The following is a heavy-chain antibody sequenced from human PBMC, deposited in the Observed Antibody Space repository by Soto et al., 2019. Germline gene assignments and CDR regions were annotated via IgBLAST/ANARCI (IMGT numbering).Heavy chain of an antibody. CDR3: AREYYDFWSGYYWSEDWFDP. Sequence: ASVKVSCKASGYTFTSYAMHWVRQAPGQRLEWMGWINAGNGNTKYSQKFQGRVTIIRDTSASTAYMELSSLRSEGTAVYYCAREYYDFWSGYYWSEDWFDPWGQGTLVTVSS. V-gene: IGHV1-3*01. CDR2: INAGNGNT. J-gene: IGHJ5*02. D-gene: IGHD3-3*01. CDR1: GYTFTSYA.